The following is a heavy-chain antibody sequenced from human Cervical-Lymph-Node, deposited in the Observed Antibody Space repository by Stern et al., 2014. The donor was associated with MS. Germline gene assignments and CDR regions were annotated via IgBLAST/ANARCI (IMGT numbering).Heavy chain of an antibody. D-gene: IGHD2-15*01. CDR3: ARDGDMGLDALDI. CDR1: GDSVSSNTAA. V-gene: IGHV6-1*01. J-gene: IGHJ3*02. CDR2: TYYRSKWIN. Sequence: QVQLQQSGPGLVKPSQTLSLTCAISGDSVSSNTAAWNWIRQSPLRGLEWLGRTYYRSKWINDYAISRKSRITNSADTSKNQFSLQLNSVTPDDTAVYYCARDGDMGLDALDIWGQGTLVTVSS.